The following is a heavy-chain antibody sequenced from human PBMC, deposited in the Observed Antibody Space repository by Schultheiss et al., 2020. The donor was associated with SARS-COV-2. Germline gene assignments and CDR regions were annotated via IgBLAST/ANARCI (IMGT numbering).Heavy chain of an antibody. J-gene: IGHJ6*02. V-gene: IGHV4-59*06. Sequence: SETLSLTCTVSGGSISSYYWSWIRQPPGKGLEWIGYIYYSGSTYYNPSLKSLVTISVDTSKNQFSLKLSSVTAADTAVYYCARVQYSSGWSTYYYYGMDVWGQGTTVTVSS. CDR2: IYYSGST. D-gene: IGHD6-19*01. CDR1: GGSISSYY. CDR3: ARVQYSSGWSTYYYYGMDV.